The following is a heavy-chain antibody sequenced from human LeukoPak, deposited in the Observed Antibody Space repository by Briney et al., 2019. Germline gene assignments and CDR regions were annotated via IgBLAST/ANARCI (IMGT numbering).Heavy chain of an antibody. D-gene: IGHD3-22*01. CDR2: ISNSGTT. CDR3: ARHSSDWPFDY. Sequence: SETLSLTCTVSGGSISSYYWSWIRQPPGKGLEWIAYISNSGTTYYNPSLKSRVTMSADTSKNQFSLKLSSVTAADTAVFYCARHSSDWPFDYWGQGTLVTVSS. V-gene: IGHV4-59*08. J-gene: IGHJ4*02. CDR1: GGSISSYY.